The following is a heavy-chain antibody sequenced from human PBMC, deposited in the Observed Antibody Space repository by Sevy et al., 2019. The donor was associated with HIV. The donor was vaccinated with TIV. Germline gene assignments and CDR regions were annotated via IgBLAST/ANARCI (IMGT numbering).Heavy chain of an antibody. Sequence: GGSLRLSCAASGFSVSDYYMDWVRQAPGKGLEFISRSRTKIRGYITDYAASVDGRFTISRDDSKNTIYLQMNSLKSEDTAVYFCVRESWYSNEVWGQGTLVTVSS. CDR1: GFSVSDYY. CDR3: VRESWYSNEV. D-gene: IGHD2-21*01. CDR2: SRTKIRGYIT. J-gene: IGHJ4*02. V-gene: IGHV3-72*01.